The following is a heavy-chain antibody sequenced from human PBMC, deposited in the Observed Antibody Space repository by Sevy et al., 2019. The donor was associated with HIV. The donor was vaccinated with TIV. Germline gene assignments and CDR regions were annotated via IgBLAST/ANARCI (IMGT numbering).Heavy chain of an antibody. V-gene: IGHV1-2*06. Sequence: ASVKVSCKASGYTFTGDYMHWVRQAPGQGLEWMGRITPNSGGTNYAQKFQGRVTMTRDTSISTAYMELSRLGSDDTAVYYWARDGGGGTTNDGMDVWGQGTTVTVSS. J-gene: IGHJ6*02. CDR1: GYTFTGDY. CDR2: ITPNSGGT. D-gene: IGHD1-7*01. CDR3: ARDGGGGTTNDGMDV.